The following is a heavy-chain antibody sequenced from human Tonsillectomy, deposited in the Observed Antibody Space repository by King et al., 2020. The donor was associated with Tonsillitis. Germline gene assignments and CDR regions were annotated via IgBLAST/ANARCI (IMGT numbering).Heavy chain of an antibody. CDR2: IYYSGST. J-gene: IGHJ4*02. D-gene: IGHD6-13*01. CDR3: VVFLAAAGTSH. Sequence: QLQESGPGLVKPSETLSLTCTVPGGSISSSSYYWGWIRQPPGKGLEWIGSIYYSGSTYYNPSLKSRVTISVDTSKNQFSLKLSSVTAADTAVYYCVVFLAAAGTSHWGQGTLVTVSS. V-gene: IGHV4-39*01. CDR1: GGSISSSSYY.